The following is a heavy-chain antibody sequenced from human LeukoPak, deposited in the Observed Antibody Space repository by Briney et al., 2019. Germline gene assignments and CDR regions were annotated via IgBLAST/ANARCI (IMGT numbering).Heavy chain of an antibody. D-gene: IGHD6-19*01. CDR3: ARAVAGGEAYYFDY. J-gene: IGHJ4*02. Sequence: ASVKVSCKASGYTFTDYYMHWVRQAPGQGLEWMGWINPNSGGTNYEQKFQGRVTMTRDTSISTAYMELSRLRSDDAAVYYCARAVAGGEAYYFDYRGQGTLVTVSS. CDR1: GYTFTDYY. CDR2: INPNSGGT. V-gene: IGHV1-2*02.